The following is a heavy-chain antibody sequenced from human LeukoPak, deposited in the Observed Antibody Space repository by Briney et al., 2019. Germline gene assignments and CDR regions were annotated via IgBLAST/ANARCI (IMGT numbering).Heavy chain of an antibody. D-gene: IGHD3-3*01. CDR1: GFTFSSYS. CDR2: IKQDRSEK. V-gene: IGHV3-7*01. CDR3: AREEAIRFLEWLFNYYYYMDV. Sequence: GGSLRLSCAASGFTFSSYSMNWVRQAPGKGLEWVANIKQDRSEKYYVDSVKGRFTISRDNAKNSLYLQMNSLRAEDTAVYYCAREEAIRFLEWLFNYYYYMDVWGKGTTVTVSS. J-gene: IGHJ6*03.